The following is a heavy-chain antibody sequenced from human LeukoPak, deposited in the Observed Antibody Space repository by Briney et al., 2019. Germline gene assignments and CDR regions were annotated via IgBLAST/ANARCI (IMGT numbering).Heavy chain of an antibody. V-gene: IGHV1-46*01. J-gene: IGHJ4*02. CDR3: ARDLTRRRNYDNSGYQIVPAF. D-gene: IGHD3-22*01. CDR2: SNPSGGGT. CDR1: GYTFTSYY. Sequence: GASVKVSCKAAGYTFTSYYMHWVRQAPGQGLEWMGISNPSGGGTTNAQKFQGRITMATDTSARTVNLELSSLRSEATAVYYCARDLTRRRNYDNSGYQIVPAFWRQGTLVTVSS.